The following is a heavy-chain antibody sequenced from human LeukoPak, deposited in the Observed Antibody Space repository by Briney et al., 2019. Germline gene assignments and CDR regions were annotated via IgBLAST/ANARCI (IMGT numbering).Heavy chain of an antibody. D-gene: IGHD6-19*01. CDR2: ISGSGGST. V-gene: IGHV3-23*01. CDR3: WLFERGYYYYYGMDV. J-gene: IGHJ6*02. CDR1: GFTFSSYA. Sequence: SGGSLRLSCAASGFTFSSYAMSWVRQAPGKGLEWVSAISGSGGSTYYADSVKGRFTISRDNSKSTLYLQMNSLRAEDTAVYYCWLFERGYYYYYGMDVWGQGTTVTVSS.